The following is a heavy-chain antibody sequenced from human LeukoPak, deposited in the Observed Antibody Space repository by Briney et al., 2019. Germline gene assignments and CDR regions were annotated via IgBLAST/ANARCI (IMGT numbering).Heavy chain of an antibody. J-gene: IGHJ3*02. D-gene: IGHD3-10*01. Sequence: PGGALRLSCAASGFNFDDYTMHWVRHAPGKGLEGVSSSSSSSSYIYYADSVKGRFTISRDNAKNSLYLQMNSLRAEDTAVYYCARASGGGQDAFDIWGQGTMVTVSS. V-gene: IGHV3-21*01. CDR1: GFNFDDYT. CDR2: SSSSSSYI. CDR3: ARASGGGQDAFDI.